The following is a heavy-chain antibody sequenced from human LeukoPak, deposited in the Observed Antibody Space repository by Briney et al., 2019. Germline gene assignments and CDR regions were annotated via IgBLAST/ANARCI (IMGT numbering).Heavy chain of an antibody. J-gene: IGHJ4*02. CDR2: INQNGGEK. Sequence: PGGSLRLSCEVSGLTFSTYWMTWVRQAPGKGLEWVASINQNGGEKYYVDSVKGRFTISRDNAKDSLYLQMNSLRDEDTAVYYCARSLGDDWGQGTLVTVSS. D-gene: IGHD3-16*01. V-gene: IGHV3-7*01. CDR1: GLTFSTYW. CDR3: ARSLGDD.